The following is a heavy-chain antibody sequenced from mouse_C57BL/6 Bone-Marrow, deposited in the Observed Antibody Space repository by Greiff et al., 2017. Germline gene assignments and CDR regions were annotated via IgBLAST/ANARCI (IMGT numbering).Heavy chain of an antibody. D-gene: IGHD3-2*02. CDR1: GFTFSSYA. CDR3: ARDPPQRRVRMDY. J-gene: IGHJ4*01. CDR2: ISDGGSYT. V-gene: IGHV5-4*01. Sequence: EVQRVESGGGLVKPGGSLKLSCAASGFTFSSYAMSWVRQTPEKRLEWVATISDGGSYTYYPDNVKGRFTISRDNAKNNLYLQMSHLKSEDTAMYYCARDPPQRRVRMDYWGQGTSVTVSS.